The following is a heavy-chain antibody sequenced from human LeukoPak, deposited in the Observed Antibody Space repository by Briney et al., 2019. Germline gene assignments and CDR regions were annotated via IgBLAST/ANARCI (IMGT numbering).Heavy chain of an antibody. J-gene: IGHJ5*02. D-gene: IGHD6-19*01. CDR3: ASWGKQWLVLGDWFDP. Sequence: SETLSLTCAVSGGYISSSNWWSWVRQPPGKGLEWIGEIYHSGSTNYNPSLKSRVTISVDKSKNQFSLKLSSVTAADTAVYYCASWGKQWLVLGDWFDPWGQGTLVTVSS. CDR2: IYHSGST. CDR1: GGYISSSNW. V-gene: IGHV4-4*02.